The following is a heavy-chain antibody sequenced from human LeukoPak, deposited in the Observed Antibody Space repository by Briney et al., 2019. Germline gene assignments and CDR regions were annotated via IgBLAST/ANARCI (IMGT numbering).Heavy chain of an antibody. CDR3: AREYDSSGYYSHNDY. V-gene: IGHV4-4*07. J-gene: IGHJ4*02. Sequence: PSETLSLTCIVSGGSISSYYWSWIRQPAGKGLEWIGRIYTSGSTNYNPSLKSRVTMSEDTSKNQFSLKLSSVTAADTAVYYCAREYDSSGYYSHNDYWGQGTLVTVSS. CDR1: GGSISSYY. D-gene: IGHD3-22*01. CDR2: IYTSGST.